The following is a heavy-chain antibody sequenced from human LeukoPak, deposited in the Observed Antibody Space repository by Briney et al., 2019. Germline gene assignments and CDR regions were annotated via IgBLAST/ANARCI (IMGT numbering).Heavy chain of an antibody. D-gene: IGHD5-18*01. CDR1: GYTFTSYG. CDR2: ISAYNGNT. V-gene: IGHV1-18*01. Sequence: ASVKVSCKASGYTFTSYGISWVRQAPGQGLEWMGWISAYNGNTNYAQKPQGRVTMTTDTSTRTAYMELRSLRSDDTAVYYCARRVDTAMVDYWGQGTLVTVSS. CDR3: ARRVDTAMVDY. J-gene: IGHJ4*02.